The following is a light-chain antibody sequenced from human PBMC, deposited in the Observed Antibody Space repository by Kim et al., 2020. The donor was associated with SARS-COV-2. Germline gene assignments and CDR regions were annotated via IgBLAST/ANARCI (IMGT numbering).Light chain of an antibody. CDR1: SGNIASYY. Sequence: GTTVTISCTRSSGNIASYYVQWYQQRPGSAPTTVIYEDNQRPSGVPDRFSGSIDRSSNSASLTISGLKTEDEADYHCQSYDSSTVVFGGGTQLTVL. J-gene: IGLJ2*01. V-gene: IGLV6-57*03. CDR3: QSYDSSTVV. CDR2: EDN.